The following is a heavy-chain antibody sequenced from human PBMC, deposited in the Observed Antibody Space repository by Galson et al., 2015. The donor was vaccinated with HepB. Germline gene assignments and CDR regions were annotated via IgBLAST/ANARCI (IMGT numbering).Heavy chain of an antibody. CDR2: IIPIFGTA. D-gene: IGHD6-6*01. Sequence: SVKVSCKASGGTFSSYAISWVRQAPGQGLEWMGGIIPIFGTANYAQKFQGRVTITADESTSTAYMELSSLRSEDTAVYYCARGVGSSSSGGGDAFDIWGQGTMVTVSS. CDR3: ARGVGSSSSGGGDAFDI. V-gene: IGHV1-69*13. J-gene: IGHJ3*02. CDR1: GGTFSSYA.